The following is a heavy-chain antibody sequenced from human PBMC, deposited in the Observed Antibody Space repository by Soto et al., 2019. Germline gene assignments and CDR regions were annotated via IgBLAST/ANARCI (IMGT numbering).Heavy chain of an antibody. V-gene: IGHV4-59*08. D-gene: IGHD3-3*01. J-gene: IGHJ5*02. CDR3: ARQDDFWSGSNWFDP. CDR2: VYYSGST. Sequence: SETLSLTCTVSGGSISIYYWSWIRQPPGKGLEWIGYVYYSGSTNYNPSLRSRVTISVDTSKNQFSLKLSSVTAADTAVYYCARQDDFWSGSNWFDPWGQGTLVTVSS. CDR1: GGSISIYY.